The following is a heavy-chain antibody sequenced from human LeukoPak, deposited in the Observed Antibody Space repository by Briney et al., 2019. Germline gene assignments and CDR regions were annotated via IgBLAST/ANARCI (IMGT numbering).Heavy chain of an antibody. D-gene: IGHD6-19*01. CDR3: ARGGSDESSGWYN. J-gene: IGHJ4*02. CDR2: IKPNSGAT. CDR1: GYTXTGYF. V-gene: IGHV1-2*02. Sequence: ASVKVSCKASGYTXTGYFMHWVRQAPGQGLELMGWIKPNSGATYYAQKFQGRTTMTWDTSISTAYMGVSRLTSDDTAVYYCARGGSDESSGWYNWGQGTLVTVSS.